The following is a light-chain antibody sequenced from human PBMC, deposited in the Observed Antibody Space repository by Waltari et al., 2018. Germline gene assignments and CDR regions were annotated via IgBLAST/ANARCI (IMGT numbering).Light chain of an antibody. CDR3: QQYYSYPRT. CDR2: AAS. J-gene: IGKJ1*01. CDR1: QGINTY. V-gene: IGKV1-8*01. Sequence: AIRMTQSPSSFSASTGDRVTITCRASQGINTYLAWYQQKPGKAPRLLIYAASTLQGGVPSRFSGSGSATDFTLTISSLQSEDFATYYCQQYYSYPRTFGPGTKVEIK.